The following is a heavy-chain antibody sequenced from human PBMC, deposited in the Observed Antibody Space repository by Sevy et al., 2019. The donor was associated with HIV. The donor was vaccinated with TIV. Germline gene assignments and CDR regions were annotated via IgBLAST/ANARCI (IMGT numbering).Heavy chain of an antibody. Sequence: GGSLRLSCAASGFIFSSFGMHWVRQAPGKGLEWVAFIHYKGSDKYYADAVKGRYTISRDNSKNTVYLQTSSLRAEDTAVYYCAKDYSTGWYGYYYGMDVRGQGTTVTVSS. J-gene: IGHJ6*02. CDR1: GFIFSSFG. CDR3: AKDYSTGWYGYYYGMDV. V-gene: IGHV3-30*02. D-gene: IGHD6-19*01. CDR2: IHYKGSDK.